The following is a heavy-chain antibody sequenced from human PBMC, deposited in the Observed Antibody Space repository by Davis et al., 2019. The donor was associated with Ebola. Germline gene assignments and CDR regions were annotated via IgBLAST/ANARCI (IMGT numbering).Heavy chain of an antibody. V-gene: IGHV4-59*12. D-gene: IGHD3-10*01. Sequence: SETLSLTCTVSGGSISSYYWSWIRQPPGKGLEWIGYIYYSGNTNYNPSLKSRVTISVHTSKNQFSLKLSSVTAADTAVYYCARGHRYGSGDNWGQGTLVTVSS. CDR2: IYYSGNT. CDR3: ARGHRYGSGDN. J-gene: IGHJ4*02. CDR1: GGSISSYY.